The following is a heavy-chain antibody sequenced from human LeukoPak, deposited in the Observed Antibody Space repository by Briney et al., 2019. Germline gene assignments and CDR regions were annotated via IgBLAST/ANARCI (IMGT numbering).Heavy chain of an antibody. D-gene: IGHD6-19*01. CDR3: AATGGGQWLVFGFDYYYGMDV. CDR2: ISAYNGNT. CDR1: GYTFTSYG. Sequence: ASVKVSGTASGYTFTSYGISWVRQAPGQGLEWMGWISAYNGNTNYAQKLQGRVTMTTDTSTSTAYMELRSLRSDDTAAYYCAATGGGQWLVFGFDYYYGMDVWGQGTTVTVSS. J-gene: IGHJ6*02. V-gene: IGHV1-18*01.